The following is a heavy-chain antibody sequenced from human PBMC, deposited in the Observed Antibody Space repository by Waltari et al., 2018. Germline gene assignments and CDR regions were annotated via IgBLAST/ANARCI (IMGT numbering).Heavy chain of an antibody. Sequence: QVQLVESGGGVVQPGRSLRLSCAASGFTFSSYGMHWVRQAPGKGLGWVAVISYDGSNKYYADSVKGRFTISRDNSKNTLYLQMNSLRAEDTAVYYCAKDRDTGPPMDVWGQGTTVTVSS. J-gene: IGHJ6*02. CDR1: GFTFSSYG. CDR3: AKDRDTGPPMDV. V-gene: IGHV3-30*18. CDR2: ISYDGSNK. D-gene: IGHD3-9*01.